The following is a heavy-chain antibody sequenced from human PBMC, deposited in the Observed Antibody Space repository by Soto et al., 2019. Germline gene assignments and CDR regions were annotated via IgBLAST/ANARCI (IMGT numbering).Heavy chain of an antibody. CDR3: ARDTWEPYYYGMDV. Sequence: SETLSLTCTVSGGSISSSSYYWGWIRQPPGKGLEWIGYIYYSGSTNYNPSLKSRVTISVDTSKNQFSLKLSSVTAADTAVYYCARDTWEPYYYGMDVWGQGTTVTVSS. CDR1: GGSISSSSYY. CDR2: IYYSGST. V-gene: IGHV4-61*01. J-gene: IGHJ6*02. D-gene: IGHD1-26*01.